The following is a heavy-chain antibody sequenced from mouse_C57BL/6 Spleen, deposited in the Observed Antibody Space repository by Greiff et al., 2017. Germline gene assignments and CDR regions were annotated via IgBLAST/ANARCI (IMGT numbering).Heavy chain of an antibody. CDR3: ARDYGSSSWDFGG. V-gene: IGHV1-61*01. J-gene: IGHJ1*03. D-gene: IGHD1-1*01. Sequence: QVQLQQPGAELVRPGSSVKLSCKASGYTFTSYWMDWVKQRPGQGLEWIGNIYPSDSETHYNQKFKDKATLTVDKSSSTAYMQLSSLTSEDSAVYYCARDYGSSSWDFGGWGTGTTVTVAT. CDR1: GYTFTSYW. CDR2: IYPSDSET.